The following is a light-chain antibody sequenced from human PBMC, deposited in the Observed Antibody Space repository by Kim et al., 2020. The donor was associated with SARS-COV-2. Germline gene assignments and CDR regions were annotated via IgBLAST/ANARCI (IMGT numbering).Light chain of an antibody. V-gene: IGKV4-1*01. CDR1: QSVLYSSDNENY. CDR2: WAS. Sequence: DIVMTQSPDSLAVSLGERATINCKSSQSVLYSSDNENYLAWHQQKPGQPPKVLIYWASNRKSGVPDRFSGSGSGTDFTLTISSLQAEDVAIYYCQQYYSTPYSFGQGTKLEIK. J-gene: IGKJ2*03. CDR3: QQYYSTPYS.